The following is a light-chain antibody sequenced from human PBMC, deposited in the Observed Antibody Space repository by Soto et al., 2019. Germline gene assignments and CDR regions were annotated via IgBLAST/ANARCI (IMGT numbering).Light chain of an antibody. V-gene: IGLV2-14*01. CDR3: SSYTSSITLYV. J-gene: IGLJ1*01. CDR2: VVS. Sequence: QSALTQPASVSGSPGQSITISCTGTSSDVGGYNYVSWYQQHPGKAPKLMIYVVSNRPSGVSNRFSGSKSGNTASLTISGLQAEDEADYYCSSYTSSITLYVFGTGTKLTVL. CDR1: SSDVGGYNY.